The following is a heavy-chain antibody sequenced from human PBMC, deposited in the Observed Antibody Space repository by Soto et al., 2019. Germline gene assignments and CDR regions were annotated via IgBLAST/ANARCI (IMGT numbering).Heavy chain of an antibody. CDR1: GYSFTSYW. J-gene: IGHJ3*02. CDR3: ARPYVACSGGSCYYHDAFDI. Sequence: GESLKISCKGSGYSFTSYWIGWVRQMPGKGLEWMGIIYPGDSDTRYSPSFQGQVTISADKSISTAYLQWSSLKASDTAMYYCARPYVACSGGSCYYHDAFDIWGQGTMVTVSS. V-gene: IGHV5-51*01. D-gene: IGHD2-15*01. CDR2: IYPGDSDT.